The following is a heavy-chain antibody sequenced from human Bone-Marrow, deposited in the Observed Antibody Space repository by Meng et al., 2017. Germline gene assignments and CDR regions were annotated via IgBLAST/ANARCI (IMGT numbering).Heavy chain of an antibody. CDR3: ARPSFYDDYGGNPGMGVDY. V-gene: IGHV3-30*01. Sequence: GESLKISCAASGFTFSSYAMHWVRQAPGKGLEWVAVISYDGSNKYYADSVKGRFTISRDNSKNTLYLQMNSLGAEDTAVYYCARPSFYDDYGGNPGMGVDYWGQGTLVTVSS. CDR2: ISYDGSNK. J-gene: IGHJ4*02. CDR1: GFTFSSYA. D-gene: IGHD4-23*01.